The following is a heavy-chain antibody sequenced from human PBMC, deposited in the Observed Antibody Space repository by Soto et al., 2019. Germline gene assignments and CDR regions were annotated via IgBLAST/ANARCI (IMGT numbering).Heavy chain of an antibody. D-gene: IGHD3-22*01. CDR3: ARLYYDSSNYYYFDY. J-gene: IGHJ4*02. Sequence: SETLSLTCTVFGDSMSTYSWSWIRQPPGKGLEWIGYIYYTYTGGTNYNPSLKSRVTISIDTSTNQFSLKLSSVTAADTAMYYCARLYYDSSNYYYFDYWAQGALVTVSS. CDR2: IYYTYTGGT. CDR1: GDSMSTYS. V-gene: IGHV4-59*08.